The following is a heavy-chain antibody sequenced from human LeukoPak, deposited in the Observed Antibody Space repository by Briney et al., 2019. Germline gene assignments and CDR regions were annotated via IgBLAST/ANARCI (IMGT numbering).Heavy chain of an antibody. CDR2: ISGDGGST. D-gene: IGHD5-18*01. CDR1: GFTFSSYA. Sequence: GGSLRPSCAASGFTFSSYAMTWVRQAPGKGLEWVSAISGDGGSTYYADSVKGRFTISRDNSKNTLYLQMNSLRAEDTAVYYCAKSGRGYSYGNFDYWGQGTLVTVSS. CDR3: AKSGRGYSYGNFDY. J-gene: IGHJ4*02. V-gene: IGHV3-23*01.